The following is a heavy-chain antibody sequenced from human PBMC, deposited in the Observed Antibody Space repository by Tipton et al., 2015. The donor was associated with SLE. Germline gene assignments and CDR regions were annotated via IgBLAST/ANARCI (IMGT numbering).Heavy chain of an antibody. V-gene: IGHV3-7*01. D-gene: IGHD6-6*01. CDR3: ARWGSSSSDAFDI. CDR1: GFTFSSYW. CDR2: IKQDGSEK. J-gene: IGHJ3*02. Sequence: SLRLSCAASGFTFSSYWMSWVRQAPGKGLEWVANIKQDGSEKYYVDSVKGRFTISRANAKNSLYLQMNSLRAEDTAVYYCARWGSSSSDAFDIWGQGTMVTVSS.